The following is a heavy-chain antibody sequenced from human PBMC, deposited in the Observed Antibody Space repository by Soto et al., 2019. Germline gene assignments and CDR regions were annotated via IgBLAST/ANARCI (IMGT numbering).Heavy chain of an antibody. J-gene: IGHJ4*02. CDR3: ARDRRGFGEEPY. CDR1: GGTFSSYT. D-gene: IGHD3-10*01. V-gene: IGHV1-69*08. CDR2: IIPILGIA. Sequence: QVQLVQSGAEVKKPGSSVKVSCKASGGTFSSYTISWVRQAPGQGLEWMGRIIPILGIANYAQKFQGRVTITADKSTSTAYMELSSLRSEDTAVYYCARDRRGFGEEPYWGQGTLVTVSS.